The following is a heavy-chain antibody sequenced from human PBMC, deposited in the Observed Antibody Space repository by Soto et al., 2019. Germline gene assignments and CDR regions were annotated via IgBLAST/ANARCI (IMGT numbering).Heavy chain of an antibody. V-gene: IGHV3-21*01. Sequence: EVQLVESGGGLVKPGGSLRLSCAASGFTFNTYSMNWFRQAPGKGLEWVSSMCSSGPCIFYADSVEGRFTISRDNAKNSLFLQMNSLRVEDTAVYYCARGETLGATPGMDVWGHGTTVTVSS. CDR1: GFTFNTYS. D-gene: IGHD1-26*01. CDR2: MCSSGPCI. CDR3: ARGETLGATPGMDV. J-gene: IGHJ6*02.